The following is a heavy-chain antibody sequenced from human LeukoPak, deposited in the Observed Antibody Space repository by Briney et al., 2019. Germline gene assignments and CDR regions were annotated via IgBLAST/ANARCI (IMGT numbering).Heavy chain of an antibody. J-gene: IGHJ4*02. D-gene: IGHD4-11*01. Sequence: PSETLSLTCAVYGGSFSGYYWSWIRLPPGRGLEWIGSIYHSGNTYYNPSLKSRVTISLDTSKNHFSLKLNSVTAADTAVYYCARGVTTSPYYFDYWGQGTLVTASS. CDR3: ARGVTTSPYYFDY. CDR2: IYHSGNT. CDR1: GGSFSGYY. V-gene: IGHV4-34*01.